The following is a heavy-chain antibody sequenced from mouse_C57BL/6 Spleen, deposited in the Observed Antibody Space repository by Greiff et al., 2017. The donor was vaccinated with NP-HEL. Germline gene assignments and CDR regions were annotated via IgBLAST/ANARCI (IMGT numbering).Heavy chain of an antibody. V-gene: IGHV3-6*01. D-gene: IGHD1-1*01. CDR3: ARANYYGSGGYAMDY. CDR1: GYSITSGYY. CDR2: ISYDGSN. Sequence: VQLQQSGPGLVKPSQSLSLTCSVTGYSITSGYYWNWIRQFPGNKLEWMGYISYDGSNNYNPSLKNRISITRDTSKNQFFLKLNSVTTEDTATYYCARANYYGSGGYAMDYWGQGTSVTVSS. J-gene: IGHJ4*01.